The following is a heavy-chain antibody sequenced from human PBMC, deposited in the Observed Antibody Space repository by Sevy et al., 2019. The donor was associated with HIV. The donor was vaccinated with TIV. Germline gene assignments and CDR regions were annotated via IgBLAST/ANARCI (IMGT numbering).Heavy chain of an antibody. Sequence: GGSLRLSCSASGFTFGSYWMSWVRQAPGKGLEWVANIKQAGSQKYYVDSMKGRFTISRDNAKNSLYLQMYSLRAEDTAVYYCARGPPGNYDTNYFSDYWGQGTLVTVSS. CDR1: GFTFGSYW. CDR3: ARGPPGNYDTNYFSDY. CDR2: IKQAGSQK. J-gene: IGHJ4*02. V-gene: IGHV3-7*01. D-gene: IGHD3-22*01.